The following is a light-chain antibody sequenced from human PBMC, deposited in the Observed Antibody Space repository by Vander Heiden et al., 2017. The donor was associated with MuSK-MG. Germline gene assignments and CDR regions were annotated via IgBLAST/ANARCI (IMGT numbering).Light chain of an antibody. V-gene: IGLV3-21*04. CDR2: YDS. J-gene: IGLJ2*01. CDR3: QVWDSSSDHVV. CDR1: NIGSKS. Sequence: SYVLTQPPSVSVAPGQTARITCGGNNIGSKSVHWYQQKPGQAAVLVIYYDSDRPSGIPERFSGSNSGNTATLTISRVEAGDEADYYCQVWDSSSDHVVFGGGTKLTVL.